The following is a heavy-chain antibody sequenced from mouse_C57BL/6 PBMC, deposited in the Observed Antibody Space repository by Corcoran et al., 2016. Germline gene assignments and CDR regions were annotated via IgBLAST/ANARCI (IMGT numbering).Heavy chain of an antibody. J-gene: IGHJ3*01. Sequence: EVQRQQYGPELVKPWASVKISCKASGYTLTNYYMNWVKQSHGKSLEWIGDINPNNGGTSYNQKFKGKATLTVDKSSSTAYMELRSLTSEDSAVYYCARPPFITTVVASVAYWGQGTLVTVSA. CDR1: GYTLTNYY. CDR2: INPNNGGT. V-gene: IGHV1-26*01. CDR3: ARPPFITTVVASVAY. D-gene: IGHD1-1*01.